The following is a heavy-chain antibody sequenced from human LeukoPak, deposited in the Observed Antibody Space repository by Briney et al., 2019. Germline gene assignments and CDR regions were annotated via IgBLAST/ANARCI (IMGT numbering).Heavy chain of an antibody. D-gene: IGHD5-12*01. CDR1: GFTFSSYW. CDR2: IKQDGSEK. CDR3: AREAVVATTGGAFDI. J-gene: IGHJ3*02. Sequence: GGSLRLSCAASGFTFSSYWMSWVRQAPGKGLEWVANIKQDGSEKYYVDSVKGRFTISRDNAKNSLYLQMNSLRAEDTAVYYCAREAVVATTGGAFDIWGQGTMVIVSS. V-gene: IGHV3-7*01.